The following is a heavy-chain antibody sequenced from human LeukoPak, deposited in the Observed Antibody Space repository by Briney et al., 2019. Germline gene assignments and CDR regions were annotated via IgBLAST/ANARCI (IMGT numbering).Heavy chain of an antibody. CDR3: ARGVERFGESRFDP. CDR1: EFTFSDYF. CDR2: ISGSGNTI. J-gene: IGHJ5*02. V-gene: IGHV3-11*04. D-gene: IGHD3-10*01. Sequence: GGSLRLSRAASEFTFSDYFMSWIRQAPGKGLECISYISGSGNTINYADSVKGRFTISRDNAKNSLYLQMNSLRVEDTGIYYCARGVERFGESRFDPWGQGTLVTVSS.